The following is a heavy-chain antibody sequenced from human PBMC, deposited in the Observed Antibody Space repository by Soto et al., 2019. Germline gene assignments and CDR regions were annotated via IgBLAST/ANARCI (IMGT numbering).Heavy chain of an antibody. Sequence: GGSLRLSCAASGFTFSSYALSWVRQAPGKGLEWVSAISGSGGSTYYADSVKGRFTISRDNSKNTLYLQMNSLRAEDTAVYYCSNVRPGRRSASEPLVFWCQAPLVTVSS. CDR2: ISGSGGST. J-gene: IGHJ4*02. D-gene: IGHD5-12*01. V-gene: IGHV3-23*01. CDR3: SNVRPGRRSASEPLVF. CDR1: GFTFSSYA.